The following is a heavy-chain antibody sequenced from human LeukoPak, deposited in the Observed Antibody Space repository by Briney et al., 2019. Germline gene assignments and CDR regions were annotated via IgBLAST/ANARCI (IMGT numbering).Heavy chain of an antibody. J-gene: IGHJ5*02. Sequence: ASVKVSCKASGYTFTGYYMHWVRQAPGQGLEWMGWINPNSGGTNYAQKFQGRVTMTRDTSISTAYMELSRLISDDTAVYYCARGGSWYRPAWWFDPWGQGTLVTVSS. CDR1: GYTFTGYY. V-gene: IGHV1-2*02. CDR3: ARGGSWYRPAWWFDP. CDR2: INPNSGGT. D-gene: IGHD6-13*01.